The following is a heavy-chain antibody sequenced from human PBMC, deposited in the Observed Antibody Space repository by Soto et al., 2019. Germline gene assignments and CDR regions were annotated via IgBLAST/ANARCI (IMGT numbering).Heavy chain of an antibody. V-gene: IGHV3-33*01. D-gene: IGHD4-17*01. CDR3: ARRLRWASTYFDY. CDR2: IWDDQTNK. J-gene: IGHJ4*02. Sequence: QVQLVESGGGVVRPGKSLSLSCAASGFTFSSHGMHWVRQAPGKGLEWVAGIWDDQTNKYYADSVQGRFTISRDNSQNTLVLQINSLRVEDTALYFCARRLRWASTYFDYWGQGTRVTVSS. CDR1: GFTFSSHG.